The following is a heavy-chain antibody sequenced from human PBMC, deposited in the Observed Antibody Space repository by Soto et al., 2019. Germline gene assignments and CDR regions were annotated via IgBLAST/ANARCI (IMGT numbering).Heavy chain of an antibody. CDR2: IYYNDDR. V-gene: IGHV2-5*01. J-gene: IGHJ4*02. Sequence: SGPTLVNPTQTLTLTCTFSGFSFTTAGVAVGWIRQTPGGALEWLTPIYYNDDRRFSPSLKTRLTITGDTSKNQVVLSLTNVDPGDTATYFCAHSDGGYEIIYFDFWGQGIPVTVPQ. CDR3: AHSDGGYEIIYFDF. CDR1: GFSFTTAGVA. D-gene: IGHD5-12*01.